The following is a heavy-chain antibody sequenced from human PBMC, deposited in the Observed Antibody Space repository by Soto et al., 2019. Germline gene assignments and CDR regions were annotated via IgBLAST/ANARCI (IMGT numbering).Heavy chain of an antibody. CDR2: IIPMYGIA. CDR1: GGTFKKYG. V-gene: IGHV1-69*12. J-gene: IGHJ5*02. Sequence: QVQLVQSGAEVKKPGSSVRVSCRTSGGTFKKYGFSWVRQAPGQGLEWMGGIIPMYGIANYGQIFQGRLTITADESTNTVYMDLTSLTSEDTAVYYCAGEGGATGLHPWGQGTQVTVSS. D-gene: IGHD1-26*01. CDR3: AGEGGATGLHP.